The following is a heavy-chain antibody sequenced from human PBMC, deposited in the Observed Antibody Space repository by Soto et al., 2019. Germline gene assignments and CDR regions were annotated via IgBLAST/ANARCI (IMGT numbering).Heavy chain of an antibody. CDR3: ARDRGARWLQLTPTYYYGMDV. CDR2: INPSGGST. V-gene: IGHV1-46*01. J-gene: IGHJ6*02. Sequence: ASVKVSCKASRYTFTSYYMHWVRQAPGQGXEWMGIINPSGGSTSYAQKFQGRVTMTRDTSTSTVYMELSSLRSEDTAVYYCARDRGARWLQLTPTYYYGMDVWGQGTTVTVSS. D-gene: IGHD5-12*01. CDR1: RYTFTSYY.